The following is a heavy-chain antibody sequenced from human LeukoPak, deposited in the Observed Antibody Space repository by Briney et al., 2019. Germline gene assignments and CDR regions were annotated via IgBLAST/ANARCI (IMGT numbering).Heavy chain of an antibody. D-gene: IGHD4-23*01. V-gene: IGHV4-39*01. Sequence: PSETLSLTCTVSGGSISSSSYYWGWIRQPPGKGLEWIGSIYYSGSTYYNPSLKSRVTISVDTSKNQFSLKLSSVTAADTAVYYCARTLPGNDAFDIWGQGTMVTVS. CDR2: IYYSGST. CDR1: GGSISSSSYY. CDR3: ARTLPGNDAFDI. J-gene: IGHJ3*02.